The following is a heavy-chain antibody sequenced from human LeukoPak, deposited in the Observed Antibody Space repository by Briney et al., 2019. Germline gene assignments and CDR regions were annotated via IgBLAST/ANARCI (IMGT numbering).Heavy chain of an antibody. D-gene: IGHD2-21*02. V-gene: IGHV3-7*01. J-gene: IGHJ4*02. CDR1: GFTFNGYW. CDR2: IKEDGSAQ. Sequence: GGSLRLSCAASGFTFNGYWMSWVRQAPGKGLEWVANIKEDGSAQYYVGSVKGRFTISRDNAKNSLNLQMNSLRAEDTAVYYCARDQVVVTAKAFDYWGQGTLVTVSS. CDR3: ARDQVVVTAKAFDY.